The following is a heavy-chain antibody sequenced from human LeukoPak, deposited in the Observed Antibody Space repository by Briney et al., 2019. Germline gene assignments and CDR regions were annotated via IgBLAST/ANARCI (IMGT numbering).Heavy chain of an antibody. V-gene: IGHV3-74*01. CDR1: GFSLSNHW. J-gene: IGHJ3*01. CDR3: ERELGRGGSAFDV. CDR2: IDPDGSVA. Sequence: TGGSLRLSCEASGFSLSNHWMHSVRQAPGKGLVWVAHIDPDGSVANYGDSVRGRFTISRDNAKNTLYLQMDSLRAEHTAVYYCERELGRGGSAFDVWGEGTMVTVSS. D-gene: IGHD3-16*01.